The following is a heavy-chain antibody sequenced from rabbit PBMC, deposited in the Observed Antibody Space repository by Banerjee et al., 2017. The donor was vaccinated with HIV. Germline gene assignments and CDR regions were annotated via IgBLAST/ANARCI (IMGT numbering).Heavy chain of an antibody. Sequence: QEQLVESGGGLVQPEGSLTLTCKASGFDFSSRYWMCWVRQAPGKGLEVIACIQTSSGTTWYASWVNGRFTISRSTSLNTVDLKMTSLTAADTATYFCDRLSGDGDHMWYSKLWGPGTLVTVS. D-gene: IGHD1-1*01. V-gene: IGHV1S43*01. CDR2: IQTSSGTT. CDR3: DRLSGDGDHMWYSKL. J-gene: IGHJ4*01. CDR1: GFDFSSRYW.